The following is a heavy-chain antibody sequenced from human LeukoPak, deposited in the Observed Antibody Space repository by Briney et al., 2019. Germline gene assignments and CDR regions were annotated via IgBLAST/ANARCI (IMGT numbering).Heavy chain of an antibody. CDR2: ISGSGGST. D-gene: IGHD6-19*01. CDR1: GFTFTDYA. J-gene: IGHJ4*03. CDR3: AGVRGPTISVAGRYFDY. V-gene: IGHV3-23*01. Sequence: GGSLRLSCAASGFTFTDYAMSWVRQAPGKGLEWVSAISGSGGSTYYADFVKGRFSISRDNSKNTLFLQMNSLTAEDTAVYYCAGVRGPTISVAGRYFDYWGQGSLVTVSS.